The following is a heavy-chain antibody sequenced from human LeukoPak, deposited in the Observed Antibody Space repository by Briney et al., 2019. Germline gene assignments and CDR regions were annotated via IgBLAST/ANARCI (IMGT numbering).Heavy chain of an antibody. D-gene: IGHD6-13*01. Sequence: SETLSLTCTISDGSISSYYWNWIRQSPGKGLEWIGHIHYSGSTHYNPSLQSRVSISIDTSKKHFSLNLRSVTAVDTAVYYCATASGAAAGSKPDYYYGMDVWGQGTTVTVSS. V-gene: IGHV4-59*01. CDR3: ATASGAAAGSKPDYYYGMDV. CDR2: IHYSGST. J-gene: IGHJ6*02. CDR1: DGSISSYY.